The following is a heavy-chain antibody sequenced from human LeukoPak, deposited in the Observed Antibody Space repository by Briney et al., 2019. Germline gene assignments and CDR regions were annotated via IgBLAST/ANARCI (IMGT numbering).Heavy chain of an antibody. D-gene: IGHD6-13*01. CDR1: GFTFDDYA. CDR3: AREDSNAFDI. CDR2: ISWNSGSI. J-gene: IGHJ3*02. V-gene: IGHV3-9*01. Sequence: GGSLRLSCAASGFTFDDYAMHWVRQAPGKGLEWVSGISWNSGSIGYADSVKGRFTISRDNAKNSLYLQMNSLRAEDTAVYYCAREDSNAFDIWGQGTMVTVSS.